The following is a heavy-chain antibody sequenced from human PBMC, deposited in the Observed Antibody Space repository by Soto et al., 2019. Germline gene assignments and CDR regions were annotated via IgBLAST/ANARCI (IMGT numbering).Heavy chain of an antibody. D-gene: IGHD1-26*01. CDR2: IYYSGTT. Sequence: SETLSLTCSVSGGSVRSGSYYWNWIRQPPGKGLEWIGYIYYSGTTNYNPSLKSRVTISLDTSKNQFSLKLSSVTAADTAVYYCARDSGGSFIYWGQGTLVTVPQ. CDR3: ARDSGGSFIY. J-gene: IGHJ4*02. CDR1: GGSVRSGSYY. V-gene: IGHV4-61*01.